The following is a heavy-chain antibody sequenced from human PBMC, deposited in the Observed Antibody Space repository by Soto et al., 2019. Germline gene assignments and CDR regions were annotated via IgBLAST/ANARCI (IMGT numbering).Heavy chain of an antibody. J-gene: IGHJ6*04. CDR2: ISAYNGNT. Sequence: SFNFSFKASVYTFTIYFIIFLLQAPGQGLDFMGWISAYNGNTNYAQKLQGRVTMTTDTSTSTAYMELRSLRSDDTAVYYCARAADDSSGYYYYYYGMDVWGKGTTVTVSS. CDR1: VYTFTIYF. V-gene: IGHV1-18*01. D-gene: IGHD3-22*01. CDR3: ARAADDSSGYYYYYYGMDV.